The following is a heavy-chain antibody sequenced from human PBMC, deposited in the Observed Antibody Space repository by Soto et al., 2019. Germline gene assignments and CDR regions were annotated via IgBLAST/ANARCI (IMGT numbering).Heavy chain of an antibody. J-gene: IGHJ4*02. CDR3: AKGVSQPKLYYLDS. D-gene: IGHD1-1*01. CDR2: ISGSGRT. V-gene: IGHV3-23*01. CDR1: TFPFSSYA. Sequence: WGALRLSCAASTFPFSSYAKNLVPQAPGQGLEWVSAISGSGRTYYADSVKGRFTISRETSKNTLYLQMNSLRAEDTAIYYCAKGVSQPKLYYLDSWGLGTLVTVSS.